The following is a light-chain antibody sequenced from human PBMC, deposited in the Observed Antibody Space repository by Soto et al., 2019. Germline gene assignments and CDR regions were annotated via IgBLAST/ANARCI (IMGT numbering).Light chain of an antibody. CDR2: DVS. CDR3: SSYTSSSTLWV. V-gene: IGLV2-14*03. J-gene: IGLJ3*02. CDR1: TSNIGNNY. Sequence: QSVLTQPPSVSAAPGQTVTISCSGSTSNIGNNYVSWYQHLPGKAPKLMIYDVSNRPSGVSNRFSGSKSGNTASLTISGLQAEDEADYYCSSYTSSSTLWVFGGGTKVTVL.